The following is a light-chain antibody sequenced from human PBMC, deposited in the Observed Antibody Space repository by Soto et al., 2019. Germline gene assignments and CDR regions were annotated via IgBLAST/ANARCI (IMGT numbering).Light chain of an antibody. CDR1: QGIGDT. CDR2: YAS. Sequence: ILLTPSPGTLSLSPGEGVTLSCRANQGIGDTLAWYQHKPGQAPRLLISYASTGATGIPDRFSGSGSGTDFTLTINSLQSEDFAIYYCQQYDRWPVTFGGGTKVDIK. V-gene: IGKV3-15*01. CDR3: QQYDRWPVT. J-gene: IGKJ4*01.